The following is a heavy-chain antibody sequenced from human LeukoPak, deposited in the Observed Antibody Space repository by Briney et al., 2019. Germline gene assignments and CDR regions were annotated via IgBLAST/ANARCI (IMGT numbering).Heavy chain of an antibody. Sequence: ASVKVSCKASGYTFASYAITWVRQAPGQGLEWMGWISAYNGNTKYAQKFQGRVTMTTDTSTSTAYMELRSLRSDDTAVYYCARDASIVVPANQYDYWGQGTLVTVSS. D-gene: IGHD2-2*01. CDR3: ARDASIVVPANQYDY. J-gene: IGHJ4*02. CDR1: GYTFASYA. V-gene: IGHV1-18*01. CDR2: ISAYNGNT.